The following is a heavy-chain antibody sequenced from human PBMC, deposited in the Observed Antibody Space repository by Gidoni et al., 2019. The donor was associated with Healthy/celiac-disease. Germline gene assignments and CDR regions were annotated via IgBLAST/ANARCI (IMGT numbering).Heavy chain of an antibody. Sequence: EMQLVESGGCLLQTGGSLRLSCAAYGCTASSNYMSWVRKAPGKGLEWGSVIYSGGSTYYADSVKGRFTISRDNSKNTLYLQMNSLRAEDTAVYYCARDRRSGGGDYWGQGTLVTVSS. V-gene: IGHV3-53*01. J-gene: IGHJ4*02. CDR3: ARDRRSGGGDY. CDR1: GCTASSNY. CDR2: IYSGGST. D-gene: IGHD3-10*01.